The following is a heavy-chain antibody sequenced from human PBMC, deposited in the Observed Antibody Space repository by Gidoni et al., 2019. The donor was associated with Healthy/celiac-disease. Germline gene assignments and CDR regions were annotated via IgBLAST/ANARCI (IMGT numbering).Heavy chain of an antibody. CDR1: GGTFSSYA. CDR3: ARAYSSGQEYFDY. D-gene: IGHD6-19*01. CDR2: IIPIFGTA. V-gene: IGHV1-69*01. J-gene: IGHJ4*02. Sequence: QVQMVQSGAEVKKTGSSVKVSCKASGGTFSSYAISWVRRAPGQGLEWMGGIIPIFGTANYAQKFQGRVTIPADESTSTAYMELSSLRSEDTAVYYCARAYSSGQEYFDYWGQGTLVTVSS.